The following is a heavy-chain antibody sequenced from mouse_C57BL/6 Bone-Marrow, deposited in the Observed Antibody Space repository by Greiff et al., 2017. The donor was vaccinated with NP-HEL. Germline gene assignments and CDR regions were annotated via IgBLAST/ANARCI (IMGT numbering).Heavy chain of an antibody. J-gene: IGHJ2*01. V-gene: IGHV5-6*01. D-gene: IGHD2-5*01. CDR2: ISSGGSYT. Sequence: EVNVVESGGDLVKPGGSLKLSCAASGFTFSSYGMSWVRQTPDKRLEWVATISSGGSYTYYPDSVKGRFTISRANAKNTLYLQMSSLKSEDTDMYYCAKHYYSNYFDYWGQGTTLTVSS. CDR3: AKHYYSNYFDY. CDR1: GFTFSSYG.